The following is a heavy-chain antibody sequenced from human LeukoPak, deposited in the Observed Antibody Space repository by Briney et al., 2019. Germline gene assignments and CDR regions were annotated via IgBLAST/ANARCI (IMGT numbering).Heavy chain of an antibody. V-gene: IGHV4-30-4*01. D-gene: IGHD5-18*01. Sequence: PSGTLSPTCTVSGGSLSSGDYYWGWIRQPPGTGLEWLGYIYYSGSTYYNPSLKSRVTISVDTSKNQFSLKLSSVTAADTAVYYCASHKDYTAKGQSEDYWGQGTLVTVSS. CDR1: GGSLSSGDYY. CDR3: ASHKDYTAKGQSEDY. J-gene: IGHJ4*02. CDR2: IYYSGST.